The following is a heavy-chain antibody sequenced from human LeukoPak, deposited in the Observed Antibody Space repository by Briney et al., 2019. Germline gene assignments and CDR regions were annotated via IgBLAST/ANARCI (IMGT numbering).Heavy chain of an antibody. D-gene: IGHD3-16*02. CDR3: AKQEDYVWGSYRTYYFDY. CDR2: IYYSGST. Sequence: SETLSLTCTVSGGSITNYYWTWIRQPPGKELEWIGFIYYSGSTNYSPSLKSRVTISVDTSKNQFSLKLSSVTAADTAVYYCAKQEDYVWGSYRTYYFDYWGQGTLVTVSS. V-gene: IGHV4-59*01. CDR1: GGSITNYY. J-gene: IGHJ4*02.